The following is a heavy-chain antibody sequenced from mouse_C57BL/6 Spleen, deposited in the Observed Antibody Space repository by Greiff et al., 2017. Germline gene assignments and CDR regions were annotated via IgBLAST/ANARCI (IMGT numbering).Heavy chain of an antibody. D-gene: IGHD1-1*01. Sequence: QVQLQQPGAELVKPGASVKLSCKASGYTFTSYWMHWVKQRPGQGLEWIGMIHPNSGSTNYNEKFTSKATLTVDKSSSTAYMQLSSLTSEDSAVYYCERGFTTVVAGAMDYWGQGTAVTVSS. CDR3: ERGFTTVVAGAMDY. J-gene: IGHJ4*01. V-gene: IGHV1-64*01. CDR2: IHPNSGST. CDR1: GYTFTSYW.